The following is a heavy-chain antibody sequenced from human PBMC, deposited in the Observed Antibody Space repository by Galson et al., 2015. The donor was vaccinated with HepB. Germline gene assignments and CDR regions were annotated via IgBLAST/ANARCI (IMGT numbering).Heavy chain of an antibody. V-gene: IGHV3-66*02. CDR1: RFTVSSNY. CDR2: IYRGNNT. J-gene: IGHJ6*02. CDR3: ARDQGDDYLNYYYYSGMDV. D-gene: IGHD4-11*01. Sequence: SLRLSCAASRFTVSSNYMSWVRQAPGKGLEWVSVIYRGNNTYYADSVKGRLTISRDNSRNTLYLQMNSLRAEDTAVYYCARDQGDDYLNYYYYSGMDVWGQGTTVTVSS.